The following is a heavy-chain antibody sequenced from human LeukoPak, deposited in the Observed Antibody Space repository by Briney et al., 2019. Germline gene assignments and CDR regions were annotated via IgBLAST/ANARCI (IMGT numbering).Heavy chain of an antibody. CDR3: ARDWGVGGRPGYMDV. CDR1: GVSISSYY. J-gene: IGHJ6*03. D-gene: IGHD6-6*01. CDR2: IYYSGNT. Sequence: PSETLSLTRTVSGVSISSYYWSWIRQPPGKGLEWIGYIYYSGNTNYNPSLKSRVTILVDTSKNQVSLKLSSVTAADTAVYFCARDWGVGGRPGYMDVWGKGTTVTVSS. V-gene: IGHV4-59*01.